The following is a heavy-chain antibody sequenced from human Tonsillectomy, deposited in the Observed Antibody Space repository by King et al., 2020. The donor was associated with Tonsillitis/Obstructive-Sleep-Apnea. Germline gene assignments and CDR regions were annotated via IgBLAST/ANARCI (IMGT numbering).Heavy chain of an antibody. CDR1: GFTFSNYS. CDR2: ISSSSSYI. Sequence: EVQLVDSGGGLVKPGGSLRLSCAASGFTFSNYSMNWVRQAPGKGLEWVSSISSSSSYIYYADSVKGRFTISRDNAKNSLYLQMNSLRAEDTAVYYCAREPPLGYYDSSGYYYPDHWGQGTLVTVSS. CDR3: AREPPLGYYDSSGYYYPDH. V-gene: IGHV3-21*01. J-gene: IGHJ4*02. D-gene: IGHD3-22*01.